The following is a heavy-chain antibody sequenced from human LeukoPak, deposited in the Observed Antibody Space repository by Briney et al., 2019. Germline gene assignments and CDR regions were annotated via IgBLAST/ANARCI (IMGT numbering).Heavy chain of an antibody. V-gene: IGHV1-3*01. J-gene: IGHJ3*02. CDR1: GYTFTSYA. Sequence: GASVKVSCKASGYTFTSYAMHWVRQAPGQRLEWMGWINAGNGNTKYSQKFQGRVTITRDTSASTAYMELSSLRSEDTAVYYCARVFHAAVAGLADAFDIWGQGTMVTVSS. D-gene: IGHD6-19*01. CDR3: ARVFHAAVAGLADAFDI. CDR2: INAGNGNT.